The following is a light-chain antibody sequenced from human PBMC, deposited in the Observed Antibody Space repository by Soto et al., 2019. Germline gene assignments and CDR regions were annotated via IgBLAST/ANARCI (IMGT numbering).Light chain of an antibody. CDR2: RNN. J-gene: IGLJ3*02. V-gene: IGLV1-47*01. CDR3: AAWDDTLAAQV. Sequence: QSVLTQSPSASGTPGQRVTISCSGSRSNIGRNFAYWYQHVPGTAPRLLIQRNNERPSGVPDRFSGSKSGTSVSLAISGLRSDDEATYYCAAWDDTLAAQVFGGGTQLTVL. CDR1: RSNIGRNF.